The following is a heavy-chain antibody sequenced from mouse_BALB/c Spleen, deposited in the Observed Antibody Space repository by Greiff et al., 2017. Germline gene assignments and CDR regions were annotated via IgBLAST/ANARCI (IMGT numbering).Heavy chain of an antibody. V-gene: IGHV3-6*02. CDR3: ARGGNGNYAMDY. CDR2: ISYDGSN. J-gene: IGHJ4*01. Sequence: ESGPGLVKPSQSLSLTCSVTGYSITSGYYWNWIRQFPGNKLEWMGYISYDGSNNYNPSLKNRISITRDTSKNQFFLKLNSVTTEDTATYYCARGGNGNYAMDYWGQGTSVTVSS. CDR1: GYSITSGYY. D-gene: IGHD2-1*01.